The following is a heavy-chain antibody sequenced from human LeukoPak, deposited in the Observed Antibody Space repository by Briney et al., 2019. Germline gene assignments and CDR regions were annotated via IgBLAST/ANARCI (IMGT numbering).Heavy chain of an antibody. J-gene: IGHJ1*01. Sequence: PSETLTLTCTVSGGSISTYYWNWIRQPPGKGVEWVGYIYHSGSTNYNPSLQSRVTISVDTSKNQFSLNLNSVTAADTAVYYCARGGAARLHFQNCGQRTLVTVSS. D-gene: IGHD6-6*01. CDR3: ARGGAARLHFQN. CDR2: IYHSGST. V-gene: IGHV4-59*01. CDR1: GGSISTYY.